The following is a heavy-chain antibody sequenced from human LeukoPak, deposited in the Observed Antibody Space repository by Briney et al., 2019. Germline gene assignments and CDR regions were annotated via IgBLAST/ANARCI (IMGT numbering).Heavy chain of an antibody. CDR1: GYTFTSYY. J-gene: IGHJ5*02. Sequence: ASVTVSCKASGYTFTSYYMHWVRQAPGQGLEWMGKINPSGGSTSYAQKFQGRVTMTRDTSKNQFSLKLNSVTAADTAVYYCARHYGPWGQGTLVTVSS. CDR3: ARHYGP. D-gene: IGHD3-16*01. V-gene: IGHV1-46*01. CDR2: INPSGGST.